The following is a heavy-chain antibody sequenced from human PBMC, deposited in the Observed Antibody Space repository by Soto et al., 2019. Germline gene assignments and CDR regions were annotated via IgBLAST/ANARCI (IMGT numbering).Heavy chain of an antibody. Sequence: LSLTCTVSGGSISSGDYYWSWIRQPPGKGLEWIGYIYYSGSTYYNPSLKSRVTISVDTSKNQFSLKLSSVTAADTAVYYCAREPDYYYYGMDVWGQGTTVTVSS. V-gene: IGHV4-30-4*01. CDR2: IYYSGST. CDR1: GGSISSGDYY. J-gene: IGHJ6*02. CDR3: AREPDYYYYGMDV.